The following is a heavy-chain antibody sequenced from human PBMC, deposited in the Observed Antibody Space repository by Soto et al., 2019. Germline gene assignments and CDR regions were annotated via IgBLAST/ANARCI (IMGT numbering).Heavy chain of an antibody. CDR3: ATDGSYAQHV. CDR1: GFTFSSTW. V-gene: IGHV3-74*01. CDR2: IYSDGSIT. D-gene: IGHD2-2*01. Sequence: QTGGSLRLSCTASGFTFSSTWMHWVRQAPGRGLVWVSHIYSDGSITAYADSVKGRFTISRDNARNMMYLQMNSLRVEDTAVYYCATDGSYAQHVWGQGTTVTVSS. J-gene: IGHJ6*02.